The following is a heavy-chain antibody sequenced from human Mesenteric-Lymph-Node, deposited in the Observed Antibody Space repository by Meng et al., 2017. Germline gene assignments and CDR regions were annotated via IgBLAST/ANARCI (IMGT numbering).Heavy chain of an antibody. J-gene: IGHJ6*02. CDR2: INHSGST. CDR1: GGSFSGYY. CDR3: ARDRYLNYDFWSGSGMDV. Sequence: SETLSLTCAVCGGSFSGYYWSWIRQPPGKGLEWIGEINHSGSTNYNPSLKSRVTISVDTSKNQFSLKLSSVTAADTAVYYCARDRYLNYDFWSGSGMDVWGQGTTVTVSS. D-gene: IGHD3-3*01. V-gene: IGHV4-34*01.